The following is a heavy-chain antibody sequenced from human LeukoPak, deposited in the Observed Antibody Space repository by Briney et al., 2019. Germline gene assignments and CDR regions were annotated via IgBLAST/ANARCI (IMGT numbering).Heavy chain of an antibody. CDR1: GYTFTSYP. D-gene: IGHD1-20*01. V-gene: IGHV7-4-1*02. Sequence: GASVKVSCKSSGYTFTSYPMNWVRQAPGQGLEWMGWINTDTGNPTYARGFTGRFVFSLDTSVSTAYLQITSLKAEDTAVYYCARAGLTGSKVAFDVWGQGTMVTVSS. CDR2: INTDTGNP. J-gene: IGHJ3*01. CDR3: ARAGLTGSKVAFDV.